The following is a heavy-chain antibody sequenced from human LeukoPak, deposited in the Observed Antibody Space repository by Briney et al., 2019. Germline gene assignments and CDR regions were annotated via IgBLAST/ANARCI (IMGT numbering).Heavy chain of an antibody. J-gene: IGHJ5*02. CDR1: GFTFSSYW. Sequence: GGSLRLSCAASGFTFSSYWMSWVRQAPGKGLEWGANIKQDGSEKYYVDSVKGRFTISRDNAKNSLYLQMNSLRAEDTAVYYCARGGSLRWPNWFDPWGQGTLVTVSS. D-gene: IGHD4-23*01. V-gene: IGHV3-7*01. CDR2: IKQDGSEK. CDR3: ARGGSLRWPNWFDP.